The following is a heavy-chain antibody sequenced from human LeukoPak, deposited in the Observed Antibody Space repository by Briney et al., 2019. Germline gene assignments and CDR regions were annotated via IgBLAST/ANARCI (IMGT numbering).Heavy chain of an antibody. D-gene: IGHD3-9*01. J-gene: IGHJ6*02. Sequence: PGGSLSLSCAASGFTVSSNYMSWVRQAPGTGLEWVSVIYSGGSTYYADSVKGRFTISRDNSKNTLYLQMNSLSAEDTAVYYWAYGYCDILTGYSSYNYYYGMDVWGQETTVTVSS. V-gene: IGHV3-66*02. CDR3: AYGYCDILTGYSSYNYYYGMDV. CDR1: GFTVSSNY. CDR2: IYSGGST.